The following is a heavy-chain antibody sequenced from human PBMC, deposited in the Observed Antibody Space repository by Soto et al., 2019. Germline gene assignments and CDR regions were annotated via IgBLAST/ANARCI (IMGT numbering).Heavy chain of an antibody. D-gene: IGHD4-4*01. CDR3: ARGRVTPKRYYYYGMDV. CDR1: GGSISSGGYY. V-gene: IGHV4-31*03. CDR2: IYYSGST. J-gene: IGHJ6*02. Sequence: QVQLQESGPGLVKPSQTLSLTCTVSGGSISSGGYYWSWIRQHPGKGLEWIGYIYYSGSTYYNPSLKSRVTLSVDTSKNQFSLKLSSVTAADTAVYYCARGRVTPKRYYYYGMDVWGQGTTVTVSS.